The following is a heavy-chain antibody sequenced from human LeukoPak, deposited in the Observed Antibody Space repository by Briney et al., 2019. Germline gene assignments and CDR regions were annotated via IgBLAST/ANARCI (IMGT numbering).Heavy chain of an antibody. D-gene: IGHD5-24*01. V-gene: IGHV3-23*01. J-gene: IGHJ4*02. CDR1: GVTFSSYA. CDR3: AKGRQARWLQSLFDY. Sequence: GGSLRLSCAASGVTFSSYAMSWVRQAPGKGLDWGSGISGSGDTTYYADSVKGRFTISRDNSKNTLYLQMNSLRAEDTAVYYCAKGRQARWLQSLFDYWGQGTLVTVSS. CDR2: ISGSGDTT.